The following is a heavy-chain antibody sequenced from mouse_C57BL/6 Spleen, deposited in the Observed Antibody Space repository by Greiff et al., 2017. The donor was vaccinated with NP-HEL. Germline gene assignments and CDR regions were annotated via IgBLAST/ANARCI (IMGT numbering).Heavy chain of an antibody. CDR2: INPNNGGT. D-gene: IGHD2-4*01. CDR1: GYTFTDYN. CDR3: ARSGDYDGAYYAMDY. J-gene: IGHJ4*01. V-gene: IGHV1-18*01. Sequence: EVHLVESGPELVKPGASVKIPCKASGYTFTDYNMDWVKQSHGKSLEWIGDINPNNGGTIYNQKFKGKATLTVDKSSSTAYMELRSLTSEDTAVYYCARSGDYDGAYYAMDYWGQGTSVTVSS.